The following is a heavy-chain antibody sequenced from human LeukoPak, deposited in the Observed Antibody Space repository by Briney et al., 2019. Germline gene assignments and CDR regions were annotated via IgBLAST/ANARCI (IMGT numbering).Heavy chain of an antibody. CDR2: FDPEDGET. D-gene: IGHD4-17*01. CDR3: ARDSYGDYREDYYYYYGMDV. CDR1: GYTLTELS. Sequence: ASVKVSCKVSGYTLTELSMHWVRQAPGKGLEWMGGFDPEDGETIYAQKFQGRVTMTEDTSTDTAYMELSSLRSEDTAVYYCARDSYGDYREDYYYYYGMDVWGQGTTVTVSS. J-gene: IGHJ6*02. V-gene: IGHV1-24*01.